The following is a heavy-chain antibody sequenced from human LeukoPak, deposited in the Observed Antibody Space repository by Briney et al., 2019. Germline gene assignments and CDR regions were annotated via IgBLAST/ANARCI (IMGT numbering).Heavy chain of an antibody. Sequence: GASVKVSCKASGGTFSSYAISWVRQAPGQGLEWMGGIIPIFGTANYTQKFQGRVTITADESTSTAYMELSSLRSEATAVYYCARDLGFGEPSPFDYWGQGTLVTVSS. CDR2: IIPIFGTA. V-gene: IGHV1-69*13. CDR3: ARDLGFGEPSPFDY. CDR1: GGTFSSYA. J-gene: IGHJ4*02. D-gene: IGHD3-10*01.